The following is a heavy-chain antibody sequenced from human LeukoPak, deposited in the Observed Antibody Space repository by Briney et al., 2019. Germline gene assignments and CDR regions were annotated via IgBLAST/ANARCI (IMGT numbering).Heavy chain of an antibody. CDR2: ISYDGNDK. V-gene: IGHV3-30*04. D-gene: IGHD3-9*01. CDR3: AREPRYDNRLYYFDY. CDR1: GFTFRTYG. J-gene: IGHJ4*02. Sequence: PGGSLRLSSAASGFTFRTYGMHWLRQAPGKGPEWVTFISYDGNDKKYGASVKGRFTVSRDNLKNFLYLQMNSLRVEDTAMYYCAREPRYDNRLYYFDYWGQGTLVTVSS.